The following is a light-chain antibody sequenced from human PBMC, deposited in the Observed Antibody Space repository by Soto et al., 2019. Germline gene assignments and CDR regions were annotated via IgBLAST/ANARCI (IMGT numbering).Light chain of an antibody. V-gene: IGLV1-40*01. Sequence: QSVLTQPPSVSGAPGQRVTISCTGSSSNIGAGYDVHWYQQVTGTAPKLLIYVNNNRPSGVPDRFSGSKSGTSASLVITGLQAEDEADCYCQSYDSSLSASVFGGGTKLTVL. CDR2: VNN. CDR3: QSYDSSLSASV. J-gene: IGLJ3*02. CDR1: SSNIGAGYD.